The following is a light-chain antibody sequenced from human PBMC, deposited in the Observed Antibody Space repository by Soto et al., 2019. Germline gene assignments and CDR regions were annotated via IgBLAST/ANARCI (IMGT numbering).Light chain of an antibody. Sequence: DIQMTQSPSTLSASIGDRVTITCRASQSIGSWLAWYQQKPGKAPKFLIYDASSLEAGVPSRFSGSGSGTEFTLTISSLQPDDFATDYCQQYDSYSPTFGQGTKVEIK. J-gene: IGKJ1*01. CDR3: QQYDSYSPT. CDR2: DAS. CDR1: QSIGSW. V-gene: IGKV1-5*01.